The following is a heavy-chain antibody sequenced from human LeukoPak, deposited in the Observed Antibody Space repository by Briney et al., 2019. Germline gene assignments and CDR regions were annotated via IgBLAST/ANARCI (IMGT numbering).Heavy chain of an antibody. Sequence: SETLSLTCSVSGGSISSYFWSWIRQPAGKGLEWIGRIYTSGSINYNPSLKSRVTMSVDTSRNQFSLRLNSVTAADTAVYYCARGGSLSNAFDIWGQGTMVTVSS. D-gene: IGHD6-13*01. V-gene: IGHV4-4*07. J-gene: IGHJ3*02. CDR2: IYTSGSI. CDR1: GGSISSYF. CDR3: ARGGSLSNAFDI.